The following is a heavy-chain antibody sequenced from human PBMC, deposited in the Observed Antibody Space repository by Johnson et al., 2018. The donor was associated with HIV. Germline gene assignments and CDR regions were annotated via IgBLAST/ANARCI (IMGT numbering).Heavy chain of an antibody. CDR1: GFTFSGYA. Sequence: QVELLESGGGVVQPGRSLRLSCAASGFTFSGYAMHWVRQAPGKGLEWVALISFDGSDKYYADSVKGRFTISRDNSKNTVYLQMKSLSHEDTAVYYCARVVVVTAKGAFDIWGQGTMVTVSS. J-gene: IGHJ3*02. CDR2: ISFDGSDK. D-gene: IGHD2-21*02. V-gene: IGHV3-30*04. CDR3: ARVVVVTAKGAFDI.